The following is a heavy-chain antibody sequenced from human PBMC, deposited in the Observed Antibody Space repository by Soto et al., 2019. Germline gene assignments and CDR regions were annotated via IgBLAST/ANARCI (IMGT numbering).Heavy chain of an antibody. D-gene: IGHD3-22*01. CDR2: IYYSGST. V-gene: IGHV4-30-4*01. J-gene: IGHJ4*02. Sequence: PSETLSLTCTVSGGSISSGDYYCSWIRHPPGKGLEWIGYIYYSGSTYYNPSLKSRVTISVDTSKNQFSLKLSSVTAADTAVYYCASTYYYGSSGYFSPGTFDYWGQGTLVTVSS. CDR1: GGSISSGDYY. CDR3: ASTYYYGSSGYFSPGTFDY.